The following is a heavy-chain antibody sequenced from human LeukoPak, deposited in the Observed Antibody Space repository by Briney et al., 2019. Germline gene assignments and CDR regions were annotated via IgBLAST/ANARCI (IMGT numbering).Heavy chain of an antibody. J-gene: IGHJ4*02. CDR2: ISGSGGST. CDR1: GFTFSSYA. D-gene: IGHD2-15*01. V-gene: IGHV3-23*01. CDR3: ATSLAVVAATSYFDY. Sequence: PGGSLRLSCAASGFTFSSYAMSWVREAPGTGLEWVSAISGSGGSTYYADSVKGRFTISRDNSKNTLYLQMNSLRAEDTAVYYCATSLAVVAATSYFDYWGQGTLVTVSS.